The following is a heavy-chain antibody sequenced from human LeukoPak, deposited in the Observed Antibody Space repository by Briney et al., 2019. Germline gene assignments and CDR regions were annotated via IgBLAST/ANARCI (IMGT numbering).Heavy chain of an antibody. J-gene: IGHJ4*02. CDR3: ARDPYYDFWSGYYPDY. D-gene: IGHD3-3*01. Sequence: GGSLRLSCAASGFNFSDYYMSWIRQAPGKGLEWVANIKQDGSEKYYVDSVKGRFTISRDNAKNSLYLQMNSLRAEDTAVYYCARDPYYDFWSGYYPDYWGQGTLVTVSS. CDR1: GFNFSDYY. V-gene: IGHV3-7*01. CDR2: IKQDGSEK.